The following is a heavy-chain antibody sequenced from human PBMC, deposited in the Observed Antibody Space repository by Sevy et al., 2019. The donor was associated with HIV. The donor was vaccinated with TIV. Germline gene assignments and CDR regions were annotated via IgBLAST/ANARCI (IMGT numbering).Heavy chain of an antibody. J-gene: IGHJ4*02. Sequence: GGSLRLSCAATGFTFSNYGMHWVRQAPGKGLEWVAVIWNDRQNKHYGDFVKGRFTISRDNAKNSLYLQMNSLRAEDTAVYYCARDLREYSSSSKYYFDYWGQGILVTVSS. CDR2: IWNDRQNK. CDR3: ARDLREYSSSSKYYFDY. D-gene: IGHD6-6*01. CDR1: GFTFSNYG. V-gene: IGHV3-33*01.